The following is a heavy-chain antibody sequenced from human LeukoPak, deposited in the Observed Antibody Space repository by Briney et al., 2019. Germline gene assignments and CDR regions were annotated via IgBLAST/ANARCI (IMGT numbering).Heavy chain of an antibody. J-gene: IGHJ6*02. V-gene: IGHV3-48*03. CDR3: ARYCSSTSCYPLLGYYYGMDV. CDR2: ISSSGSTI. Sequence: GGSLRLSCAASGFTFSSYEMNWVRQAPGKGLEWVSYISSSGSTIYYADSVKGRFTISRDNAKNSLYLQMNSLRAEDTAVYYCARYCSSTSCYPLLGYYYGMDVWGLGTTVTVSS. CDR1: GFTFSSYE. D-gene: IGHD2-2*01.